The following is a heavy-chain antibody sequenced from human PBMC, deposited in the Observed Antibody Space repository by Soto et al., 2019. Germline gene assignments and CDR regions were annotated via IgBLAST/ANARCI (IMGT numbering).Heavy chain of an antibody. CDR3: ARLQYYDFWSGPFGLDY. J-gene: IGHJ4*02. CDR1: GGSISSYY. D-gene: IGHD3-3*01. Sequence: SETLSLTCTVSGGSISSYYLSWIRQPPGKGLEWIGYIYYSGSTNYNPSLKSRVTISVDTSKNQFSLKLSPVTAADTAVYYCARLQYYDFWSGPFGLDYWGQGTLVTVSS. V-gene: IGHV4-59*08. CDR2: IYYSGST.